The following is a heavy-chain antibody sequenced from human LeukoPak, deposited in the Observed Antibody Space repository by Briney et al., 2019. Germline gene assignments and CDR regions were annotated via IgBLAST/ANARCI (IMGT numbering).Heavy chain of an antibody. V-gene: IGHV1-24*01. J-gene: IGHJ4*02. Sequence: ASVKVSCKVSGYTLTELSMHWVRQAPGKGLEWMGGFDPEDGETIYAQKFQGRVTTTEDTSTDTAYMELSSLRSEDTAVYYCATVWYRSGRGSYQYYFDYWGQGTLVTVSS. CDR1: GYTLTELS. CDR2: FDPEDGET. CDR3: ATVWYRSGRGSYQYYFDY. D-gene: IGHD3-16*02.